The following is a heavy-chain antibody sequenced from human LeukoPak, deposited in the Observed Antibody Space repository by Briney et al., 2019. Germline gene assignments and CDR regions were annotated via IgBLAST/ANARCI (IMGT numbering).Heavy chain of an antibody. D-gene: IGHD2-8*02. CDR3: AHSRPTGVFHDAFDI. CDR1: GFSLRNTGVG. J-gene: IGHJ3*02. CDR2: IYWDDDK. V-gene: IGHV2-5*02. Sequence: SVPTVVNPTQTITLTCTFAGFSLRNTGVGVGWIRQPPGKALEWLALIYWDDDKRYSPSLKSRLTISKGTSKNQLVRTMTNIDPVDTATYYGAHSRPTGVFHDAFDIWGQGIMVTSSS.